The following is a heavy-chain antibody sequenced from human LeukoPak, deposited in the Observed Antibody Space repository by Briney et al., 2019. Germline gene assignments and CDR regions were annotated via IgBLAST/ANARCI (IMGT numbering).Heavy chain of an antibody. Sequence: SETLSLTCTVSGGSISSGGYYLSWIRQHPGKGLEWIGYIYYSGSTYYNPSLKSRVTISVDTSKNQFSLKLSSVTAADTAVYYCARGPDTAMGIDPWGQGTLVTVSS. CDR3: ARGPDTAMGIDP. J-gene: IGHJ5*02. CDR2: IYYSGST. CDR1: GGSISSGGYY. D-gene: IGHD5-18*01. V-gene: IGHV4-31*03.